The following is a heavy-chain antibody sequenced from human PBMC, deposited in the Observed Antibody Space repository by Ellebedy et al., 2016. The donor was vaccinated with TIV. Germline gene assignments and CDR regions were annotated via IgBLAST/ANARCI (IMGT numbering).Heavy chain of an antibody. CDR2: IHHSGRT. D-gene: IGHD4-17*01. V-gene: IGHV4-34*01. J-gene: IGHJ4*02. Sequence: SETLSLXCAIYGGSFSDNYWSWIRQPPGKGLEWIGDIHHSGRTNYSPSLKRRVTISIDTSKIQFSLKLTSVTAADTAVYYCARQMSTVTTVDYWGQGTLVTVSS. CDR3: ARQMSTVTTVDY. CDR1: GGSFSDNY.